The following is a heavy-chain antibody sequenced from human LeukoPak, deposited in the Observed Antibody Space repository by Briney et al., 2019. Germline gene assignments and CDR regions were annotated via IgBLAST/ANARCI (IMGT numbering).Heavy chain of an antibody. J-gene: IGHJ4*02. CDR1: GGTFSSYA. CDR3: AKESESMSTTSFDY. CDR2: IIPIFGTA. V-gene: IGHV1-69*01. Sequence: KVSCKASGGTFSSYAISWVRQAPGQGLEWMGGIIPIFGTANYAQKFQGRVTITADESTSTAYMELSSLRSEDTAVYYCAKESESMSTTSFDYWGQGVLVTVSS. D-gene: IGHD5-24*01.